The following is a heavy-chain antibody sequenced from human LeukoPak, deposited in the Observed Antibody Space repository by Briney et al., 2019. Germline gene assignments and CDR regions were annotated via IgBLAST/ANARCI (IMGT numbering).Heavy chain of an antibody. D-gene: IGHD2-21*01. CDR1: GGSISSGSYY. CDR3: ACGDTAGFQH. Sequence: PSETLSLTCTVSGGSISSGSYYWSWIRQPAGKGLEWIGRIYTSGSTNYNPSLKSRVTISVDTSKNQFSLKLSSVTAADTAVYYCACGDTAGFQHWGQGSLLSVSS. V-gene: IGHV4-61*02. J-gene: IGHJ1*01. CDR2: IYTSGST.